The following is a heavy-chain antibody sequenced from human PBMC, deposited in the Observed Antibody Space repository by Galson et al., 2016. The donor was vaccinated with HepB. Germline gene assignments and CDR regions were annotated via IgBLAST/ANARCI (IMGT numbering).Heavy chain of an antibody. V-gene: IGHV4-39*01. Sequence: SETLSLTCTVSGVSVDSSSFYWGWIRQPPGKGLEWLGSIYFNGDTYYYPSFKSRVTLSLDTSKNQFSLRLNSVLTADTAVYYSASSIGYLSDGTCSSALAAPFDPWGQGTLVTVSS. CDR1: GVSVDSSSFY. J-gene: IGHJ5*02. CDR3: ASSIGYLSDGTCSSALAAPFDP. D-gene: IGHD2-15*01. CDR2: IYFNGDT.